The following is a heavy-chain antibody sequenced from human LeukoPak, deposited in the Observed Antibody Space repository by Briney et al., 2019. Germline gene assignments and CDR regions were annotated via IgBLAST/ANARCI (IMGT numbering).Heavy chain of an antibody. V-gene: IGHV3-74*01. CDR3: GRGSGVADY. D-gene: IGHD7-27*01. CDR1: GFTFSRYW. J-gene: IGHJ4*02. CDR2: INSDGSSI. Sequence: PGGSLRLSCVASGFTFSRYWMHWLRQAPGKGLVWVARINSDGSSINYPDSVKGGFTISVDNDNNTLCLQMPSLRAEDTAVYYCGRGSGVADYWGQGALVTVSS.